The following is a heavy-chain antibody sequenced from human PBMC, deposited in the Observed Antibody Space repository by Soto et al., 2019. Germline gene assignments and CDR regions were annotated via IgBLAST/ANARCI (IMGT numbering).Heavy chain of an antibody. Sequence: QVQLVQSGAEVKKPGASVKVSCKASGYTFTSYYMHWVRQAPGQGLEWMGIIHPSGGSTSYAQKFQCRVTMTRDTSTSKDYMELSSLRSEDTAVYYCAKGEDIVAVVAASRFDFCCQGTLVTVSS. CDR2: IHPSGGST. CDR1: GYTFTSYY. V-gene: IGHV1-46*03. J-gene: IGHJ4*02. CDR3: AKGEDIVAVVAASRFDF. D-gene: IGHD2-15*01.